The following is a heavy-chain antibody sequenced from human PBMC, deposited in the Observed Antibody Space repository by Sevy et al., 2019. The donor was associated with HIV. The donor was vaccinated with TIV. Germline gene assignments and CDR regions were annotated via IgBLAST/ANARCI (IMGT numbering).Heavy chain of an antibody. CDR1: GFTFSSYA. J-gene: IGHJ4*02. CDR2: ISGSGGST. V-gene: IGHV3-23*01. D-gene: IGHD2-15*01. Sequence: GGSLRLSCAASGFTFSSYAMSWVRQAPGKGLEWVSAISGSGGSTYYADSVKGRFTISRDNSKNTLYLQMNSLRAEDTAVYYCAKDRDIVVVVAATPVRSFDYWGQRTLVTVSS. CDR3: AKDRDIVVVVAATPVRSFDY.